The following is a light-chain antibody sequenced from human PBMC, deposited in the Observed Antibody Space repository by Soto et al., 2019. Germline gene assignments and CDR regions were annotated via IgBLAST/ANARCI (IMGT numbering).Light chain of an antibody. CDR3: SSYTSSSTYV. Sequence: SVLTQPASVSGSPGQSITISCPGTSSDVGGYHYVSWYQQHPGKAPKLMIYDVSNRPSGVSNRFSGSKSGDTASLTISGLQAEDEADYYCSSYTSSSTYVFGTGTKVTVL. V-gene: IGLV2-14*01. J-gene: IGLJ1*01. CDR1: SSDVGGYHY. CDR2: DVS.